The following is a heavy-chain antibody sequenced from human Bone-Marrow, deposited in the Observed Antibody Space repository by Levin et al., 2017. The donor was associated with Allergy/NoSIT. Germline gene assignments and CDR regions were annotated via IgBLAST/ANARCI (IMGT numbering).Heavy chain of an antibody. D-gene: IGHD3-10*01. V-gene: IGHV1-69*13. CDR3: ARLWFGEITTNWFDP. CDR2: IIPIFGTA. Sequence: SVKVSCKASGGTFSSYAISWVRQAPGQGLEWMGGIIPIFGTANYAQKFQGRVTITADESTSTAYMELSSLRSEDTAVYYCARLWFGEITTNWFDPWGQGTLVTVSS. J-gene: IGHJ5*02. CDR1: GGTFSSYA.